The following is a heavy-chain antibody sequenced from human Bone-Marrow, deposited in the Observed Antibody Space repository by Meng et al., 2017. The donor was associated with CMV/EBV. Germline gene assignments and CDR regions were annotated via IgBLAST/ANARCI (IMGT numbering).Heavy chain of an antibody. CDR2: INPKGGDT. J-gene: IGHJ5*02. CDR1: GYTFTDDY. Sequence: ASGKGACKAFGYTFTDDYIHWVRQAPGQGLEWIGWINPKGGDTGFAEQFQGRVTGTRDMSISTVFMDLSRLRSDDTAVYYCAREVTSSLRGLDPWGQGHLVTVSS. V-gene: IGHV1-2*02. CDR3: AREVTSSLRGLDP. D-gene: IGHD2/OR15-2a*01.